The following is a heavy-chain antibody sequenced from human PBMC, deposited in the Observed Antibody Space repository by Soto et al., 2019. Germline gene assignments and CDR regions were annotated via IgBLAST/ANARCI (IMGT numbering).Heavy chain of an antibody. J-gene: IGHJ6*02. CDR1: GFTFSNYW. CDR3: ARGIRGYYGVDV. Sequence: EVQLVESGGGLVQPGGSLRLSCAASGFTFSNYWIHWVRQAPGKGLVWVSRINGDGTTTDYADSVKGRFTISRDNAKNTVYLQMNSLRVEEAAVYSCARGIRGYYGVDVWGQGTTVTVSS. D-gene: IGHD1-20*01. CDR2: INGDGTTT. V-gene: IGHV3-74*01.